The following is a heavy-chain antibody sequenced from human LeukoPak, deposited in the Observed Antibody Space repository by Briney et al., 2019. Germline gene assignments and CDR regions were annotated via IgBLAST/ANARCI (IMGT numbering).Heavy chain of an antibody. CDR3: ARPKNPRLTDDAFDI. Sequence: SETLSLTCTVSSGSISSSSYYWGWIRQPPGKGLEWIGSIYYSGSTYYNPSLKSRVTISVDTSKNQFSLKLSSVTAADTAVYYCARPKNPRLTDDAFDIWGQGTMVTVSS. J-gene: IGHJ3*02. D-gene: IGHD1-14*01. V-gene: IGHV4-39*01. CDR2: IYYSGST. CDR1: SGSISSSSYY.